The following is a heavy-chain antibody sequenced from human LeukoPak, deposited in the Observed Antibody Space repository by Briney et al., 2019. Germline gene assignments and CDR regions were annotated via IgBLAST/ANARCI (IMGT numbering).Heavy chain of an antibody. J-gene: IGHJ5*02. CDR2: TYYRSNWYN. CDR1: GDSVSSNSAA. CDR3: ARERAADPPNWFDP. Sequence: SQTLSLTCAISGDSVSSNSAAWNWIRHSPSRGLEWLGRTYYRSNWYNDYALSVKSRITINPDTSKKQFSLQLSSVTPEDTAVYYCARERAADPPNWFDPWGQGTLVTVSS. V-gene: IGHV6-1*01. D-gene: IGHD2-15*01.